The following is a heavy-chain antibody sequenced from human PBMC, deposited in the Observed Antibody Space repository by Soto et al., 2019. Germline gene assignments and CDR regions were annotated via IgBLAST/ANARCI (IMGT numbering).Heavy chain of an antibody. J-gene: IGHJ5*02. D-gene: IGHD6-19*01. CDR3: AGDKGQWMVDP. CDR1: GYTITSYG. CDR2: ISGYSGDT. Sequence: QVQLVQSGGEVKEPGASVKVSCTASGYTITSYGFSWVRQAPGQGLEWMGWISGYSGDTKYSQKFQSRVAMTTETSTSTGHMDLRSLKSDDTAVDYCAGDKGQWMVDPWGQGTLVAVSS. V-gene: IGHV1-18*01.